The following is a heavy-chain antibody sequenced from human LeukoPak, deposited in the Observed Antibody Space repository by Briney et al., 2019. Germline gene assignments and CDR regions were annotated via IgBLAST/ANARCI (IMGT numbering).Heavy chain of an antibody. V-gene: IGHV3-9*01. CDR1: GFTFDDYA. D-gene: IGHD1-26*01. CDR2: ISWNSGSI. CDR3: ATDRESGSYLSAIDY. Sequence: GGSLRLSCIASGFTFDDYAMHWVRQAPGKGLEWVSGISWNSGSIGYADSVKGRFTISRDNAKNSLYLQMNSLRAEDTAVYYCATDRESGSYLSAIDYWGQGTLVTVSS. J-gene: IGHJ4*02.